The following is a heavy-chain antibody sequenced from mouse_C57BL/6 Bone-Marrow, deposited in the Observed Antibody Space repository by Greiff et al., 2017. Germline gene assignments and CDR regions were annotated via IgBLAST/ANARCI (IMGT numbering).Heavy chain of an antibody. CDR1: GYTFTSYW. CDR2: IYPGSGSI. J-gene: IGHJ2*01. V-gene: IGHV1-55*01. CDR3: ASDRDGFYYFDY. Sequence: QVQLQQSGAELVKPGASVKMSCKASGYTFTSYWITWVKQRPGQGLEWIGDIYPGSGSINYNEKFKSKATLTVDTSSSTAYMQLSSLTSEDSAVYYCASDRDGFYYFDYWGQGTTLTVSS. D-gene: IGHD3-3*01.